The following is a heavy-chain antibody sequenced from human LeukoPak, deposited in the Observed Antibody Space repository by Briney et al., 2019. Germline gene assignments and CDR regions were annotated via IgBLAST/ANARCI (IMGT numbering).Heavy chain of an antibody. CDR3: ARAYCSGGSCYGPGVY. J-gene: IGHJ4*02. Sequence: PGGSLRLSCAASGFSFSTYGMHWVRQAPGKGLEWVAVTWYDGSNKYYADSVKGRFTISRDNSKNTLYLQMNSLRAEDTAVYYCARAYCSGGSCYGPGVYWGQGTLVTVSS. V-gene: IGHV3-33*01. CDR1: GFSFSTYG. CDR2: TWYDGSNK. D-gene: IGHD2-15*01.